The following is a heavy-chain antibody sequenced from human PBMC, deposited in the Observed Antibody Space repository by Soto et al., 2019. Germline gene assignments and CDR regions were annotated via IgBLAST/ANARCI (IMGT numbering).Heavy chain of an antibody. CDR3: AKRPGNYNEHYFEY. CDR1: GFTFNNHA. Sequence: VQLLESGGDLVQPGGSLRLSCAASGFTFNNHAMSWVRQAPGKGLEWVSSISDNTYYADSVKGRFTISRDNSKSTLYLQMNSLRAEDTAVYYCAKRPGNYNEHYFEYWGQGTLVTVSS. V-gene: IGHV3-23*01. J-gene: IGHJ4*02. D-gene: IGHD3-10*01. CDR2: ISDNT.